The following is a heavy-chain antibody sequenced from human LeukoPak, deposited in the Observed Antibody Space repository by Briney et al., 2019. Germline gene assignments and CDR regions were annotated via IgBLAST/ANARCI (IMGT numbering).Heavy chain of an antibody. CDR3: VKEAYYGWGSSPTFYFDY. CDR2: ISHDVKTT. CDR1: GFSFSDSV. D-gene: IGHD3-10*01. V-gene: IGHV3-30*04. J-gene: IGHJ4*02. Sequence: GKSLRLSCVASGFSFSDSVIHWVRQAPGKGLEWVAVISHDVKTTYYADSAKGRFTISRGNSRNTVFLQMNRLRPEDTAVYYCVKEAYYGWGSSPTFYFDYWGQGTRVTVSS.